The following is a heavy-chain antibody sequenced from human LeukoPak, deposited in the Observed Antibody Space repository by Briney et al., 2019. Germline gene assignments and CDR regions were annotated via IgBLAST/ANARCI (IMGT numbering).Heavy chain of an antibody. CDR1: GFTFSSYW. V-gene: IGHV3-30*03. Sequence: GGSLRLSCAASGFTFSSYWMSWVRQAPGKGLEWVAVISYDGYAKYYADSVKGRLTISRDNSKNTLYLQMNSLRAEDTAVYYCARPPYYYDSSGYYAGYFDFWGQGTLVTVSS. CDR2: ISYDGYAK. CDR3: ARPPYYYDSSGYYAGYFDF. J-gene: IGHJ4*02. D-gene: IGHD3-22*01.